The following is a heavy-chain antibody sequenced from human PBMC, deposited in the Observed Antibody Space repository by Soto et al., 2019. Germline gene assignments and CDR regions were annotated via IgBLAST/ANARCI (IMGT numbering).Heavy chain of an antibody. D-gene: IGHD3-16*01. Sequence: QARLVESGGGLVEPGGSLRLSCTASGFTFGDFYMMWFRQAPGRGLEWISYITKTGTTIYHADPVKGRFSVSRDNARSSLYLQMNSLRAEATAVYYCARPKWNSRGGVYNLWGQGTLVTVSS. J-gene: IGHJ4*02. V-gene: IGHV3-11*01. CDR1: GFTFGDFY. CDR2: ITKTGTTI. CDR3: ARPKWNSRGGVYNL.